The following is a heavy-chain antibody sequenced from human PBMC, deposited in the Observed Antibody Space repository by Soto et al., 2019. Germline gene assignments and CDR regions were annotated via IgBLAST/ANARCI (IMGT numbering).Heavy chain of an antibody. V-gene: IGHV4-59*08. CDR2: IHHSGST. CDR1: GGSISAYY. D-gene: IGHD6-19*01. J-gene: IGHJ4*02. Sequence: QVQLQESGPGLVKPSETLSLTCTVSGGSISAYYWSWIRQPPGKGLEWIGYIHHSGSTNYNPSRRSRVTISVDTSKNQFSLNLSSVTAEDTAVYYCARLTSGWYSYWGPGTLVTVSS. CDR3: ARLTSGWYSY.